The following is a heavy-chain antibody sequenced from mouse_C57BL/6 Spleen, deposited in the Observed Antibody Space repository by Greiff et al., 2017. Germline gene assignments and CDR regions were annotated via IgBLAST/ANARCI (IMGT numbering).Heavy chain of an antibody. Sequence: VQLQQSGAELVRPGASVTLSCKASGYTFTDYEMHWVKQTPVHGLEWIGAIDPETGGTAYNQKFKGKAILTADKSSSTAYMELRSLTSADSAVYYCTISGTGGYFDYWGQGTTLTVSS. CDR1: GYTFTDYE. D-gene: IGHD4-1*01. V-gene: IGHV1-15*01. CDR2: IDPETGGT. CDR3: TISGTGGYFDY. J-gene: IGHJ2*01.